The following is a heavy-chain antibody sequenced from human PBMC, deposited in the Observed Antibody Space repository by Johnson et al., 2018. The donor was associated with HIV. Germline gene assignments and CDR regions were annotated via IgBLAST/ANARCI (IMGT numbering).Heavy chain of an antibody. V-gene: IGHV3-30*04. D-gene: IGHD3-9*01. CDR1: GFTFSSYA. Sequence: QVQLVESGGGVVQPGRSLRLSCAASGFTFSSYAMHWVRQAPGKGLEWVAVISYDGSNKYYADSVKGRLTISRDNAKNTLYLKMNSLRAEDTAVYYCAKDSNWVLGGAAFDIWGQGTMVTVSS. J-gene: IGHJ3*02. CDR2: ISYDGSNK. CDR3: AKDSNWVLGGAAFDI.